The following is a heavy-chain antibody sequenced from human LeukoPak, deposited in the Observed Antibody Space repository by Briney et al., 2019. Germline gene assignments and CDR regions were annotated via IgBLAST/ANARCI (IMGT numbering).Heavy chain of an antibody. CDR1: GGSISSGSYY. CDR3: ARGADYYDSSGYYRNSFDP. J-gene: IGHJ5*02. Sequence: SETLSLTCTVSGGSISSGSYYWSWIRQPAGKGLEWIGRIYTSGSTNYNPSLKSRVTISVDTSKNQFSLKLSSVTAADTAVYYCARGADYYDSSGYYRNSFDPWGQGTLVTVSS. V-gene: IGHV4-61*02. D-gene: IGHD3-22*01. CDR2: IYTSGST.